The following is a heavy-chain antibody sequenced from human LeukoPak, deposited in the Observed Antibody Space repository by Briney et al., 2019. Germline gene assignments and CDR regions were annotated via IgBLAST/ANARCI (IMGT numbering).Heavy chain of an antibody. J-gene: IGHJ4*02. CDR1: GFTFSSYG. V-gene: IGHV3-33*01. D-gene: IGHD3/OR15-3a*01. Sequence: PGGSLRLSCAASGFTFSSYGMHWVRQAPGKGLEWVAVIWYDGSNKYYADSVKGRFTISRDNAKNSLYLQMNSLRAEDTAVYYCARDSRSILIYDYWGQGTLVTVSS. CDR2: IWYDGSNK. CDR3: ARDSRSILIYDY.